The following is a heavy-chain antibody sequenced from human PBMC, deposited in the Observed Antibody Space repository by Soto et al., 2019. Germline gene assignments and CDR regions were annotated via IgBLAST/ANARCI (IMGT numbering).Heavy chain of an antibody. CDR3: AKGSRMWTPDY. V-gene: IGHV1-3*01. J-gene: IGHJ4*02. D-gene: IGHD2-21*01. Sequence: SVKVSCKASGYSFTYYAIHWVRQAPGQRLEWMGWIVPGNGNTKYSQNFQGRVTITRDTSATTAYMELSSLRSEDTAVYYCAKGSRMWTPDYWGQGTLVTVSS. CDR2: IVPGNGNT. CDR1: GYSFTYYA.